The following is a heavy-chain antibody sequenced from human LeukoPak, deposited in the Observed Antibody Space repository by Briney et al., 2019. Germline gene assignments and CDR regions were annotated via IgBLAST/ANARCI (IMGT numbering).Heavy chain of an antibody. CDR2: ISWNSAGI. CDR3: ARRGSSSWYLDY. J-gene: IGHJ4*02. CDR1: GFTFDDYA. V-gene: IGHV3-9*01. D-gene: IGHD6-13*01. Sequence: GRSLRLSCAASGFTFDDYALHWVRHAPGKGLEWVSGISWNSAGIGYADSVKGRFTISRDNAKYSLYLQMNSLRAEDTAFYYCARRGSSSWYLDYWGQGTLVTVSS.